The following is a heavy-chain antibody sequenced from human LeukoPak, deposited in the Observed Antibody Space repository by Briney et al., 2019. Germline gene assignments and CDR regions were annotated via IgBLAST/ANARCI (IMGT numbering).Heavy chain of an antibody. V-gene: IGHV1-2*06. CDR3: ARGYCSGGSCLNYMDV. D-gene: IGHD2-15*01. CDR1: GYTFTGYY. J-gene: IGHJ6*03. Sequence: ASVKVSCKASGYTFTGYYMHWVRQAPGQGLEWMGRINPNSGGTNYAQKFQGRVTMTRDTSISTAYMELSRLRSDDTAVYYCARGYCSGGSCLNYMDVWGKGTTVTVSS. CDR2: INPNSGGT.